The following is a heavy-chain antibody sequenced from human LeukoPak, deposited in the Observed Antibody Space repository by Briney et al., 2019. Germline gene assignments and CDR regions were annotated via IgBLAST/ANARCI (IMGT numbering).Heavy chain of an antibody. CDR3: ARVGTDSSGYYGTDFDY. Sequence: SETLSLTCTVSGGSISSYYWSWIRQPPGKGLEWIGYIYYSGSTNYNPSLKSRVTISVDTSKNQFSLKLSSVTAADTAVYYCARVGTDSSGYYGTDFDYWGQGTLVTVSS. V-gene: IGHV4-59*01. CDR2: IYYSGST. CDR1: GGSISSYY. J-gene: IGHJ4*02. D-gene: IGHD3-22*01.